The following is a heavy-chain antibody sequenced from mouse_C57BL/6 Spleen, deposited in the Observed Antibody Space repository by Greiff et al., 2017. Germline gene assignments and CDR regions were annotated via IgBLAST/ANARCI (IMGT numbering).Heavy chain of an antibody. CDR2: IYPGSGST. CDR3: AREGGHYGSSYFDD. D-gene: IGHD1-1*01. J-gene: IGHJ2*01. Sequence: QVQLQQPGAELVKPGASVKLSCKASGFTFPSDWITWVKQRPGQGLEWIGAIYPGSGSTNYNDKLKSKATLTVDTSPNTAYMQLSSLTSEDSAVYYCAREGGHYGSSYFDDWGQGTTLTVSS. CDR1: GFTFPSDW. V-gene: IGHV1-55*01.